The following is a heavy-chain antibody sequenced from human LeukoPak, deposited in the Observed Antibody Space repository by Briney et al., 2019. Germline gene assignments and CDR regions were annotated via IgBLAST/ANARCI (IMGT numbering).Heavy chain of an antibody. CDR2: IYYSGST. V-gene: IGHV4-30-4*08. CDR1: GFTFSEAW. CDR3: AREWEWELRRGAGYFDY. J-gene: IGHJ4*02. Sequence: LRLSCAASGFTFSEAWMSWIRQPPGKGLEWIGYIYYSGSTYYNPSLKSRVTISVNTSKNQFSLKLSSVTAADTAVYYCAREWEWELRRGAGYFDYWGQGTLVTVSS. D-gene: IGHD1-26*01.